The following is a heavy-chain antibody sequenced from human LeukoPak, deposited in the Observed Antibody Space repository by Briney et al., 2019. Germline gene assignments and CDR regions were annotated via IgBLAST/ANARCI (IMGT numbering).Heavy chain of an antibody. CDR3: ASSVGKTRERRLQLAGDLVYYFDY. Sequence: GGSLRLSCAASGFTFSSYSMNWVRQAPGKGLEWVSSISSSSSYIYYADSVKGRFTISRDNSKNILHLHMSSLRAEDTAVYYCASSVGKTRERRLQLAGDLVYYFDYWGQGTLVTVSS. D-gene: IGHD5-24*01. J-gene: IGHJ4*02. V-gene: IGHV3-21*04. CDR2: ISSSSSYI. CDR1: GFTFSSYS.